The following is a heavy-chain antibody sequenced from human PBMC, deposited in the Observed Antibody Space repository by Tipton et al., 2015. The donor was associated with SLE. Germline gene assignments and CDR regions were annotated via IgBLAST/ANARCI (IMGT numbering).Heavy chain of an antibody. J-gene: IGHJ4*02. V-gene: IGHV4-34*01. CDR1: GGSFSGYY. Sequence: LRLSCAVYGGSFSGYYWSWIRQPPGKGLEWIGEINHSGSTNYNPSLKSRVTISVDTSKNQFSLKLTSVTAADTAVYYCASPRITIFGVVPWGQGTLVTVSS. CDR3: ASPRITIFGVVP. CDR2: INHSGST. D-gene: IGHD3-3*01.